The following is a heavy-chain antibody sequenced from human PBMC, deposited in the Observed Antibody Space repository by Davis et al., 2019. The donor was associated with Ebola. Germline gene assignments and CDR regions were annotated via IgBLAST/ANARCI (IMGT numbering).Heavy chain of an antibody. CDR2: ISYDGSNK. CDR3: ARDGAVYCSSTSCYSAFDI. CDR1: GFTFSSYA. J-gene: IGHJ3*02. Sequence: GESLKISCAASGFTFSSYAMHWVRQAPGKGLEWVAVISYDGSNKYYADSVKGRFTISRDNSKNTLYLQMNSLRAEDTAVYYCARDGAVYCSSTSCYSAFDIWGQGTMVTVSS. D-gene: IGHD2-2*02. V-gene: IGHV3-30-3*01.